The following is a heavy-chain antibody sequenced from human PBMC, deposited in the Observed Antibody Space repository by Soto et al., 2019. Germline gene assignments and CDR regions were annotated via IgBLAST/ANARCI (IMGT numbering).Heavy chain of an antibody. CDR1: GGTFSSFS. J-gene: IGHJ6*02. CDR3: ATDVPLNYYDNTYYWYALDV. V-gene: IGHV1-69*01. Sequence: QVQLVQSGAEVKKPGSSVTVSCKTSGGTFSSFSISWVRQAPGHGLEWMGRIIPFFKGTKFAQKFQGRVTITADESTNTAYMELNSLRSEDTAIYYCATDVPLNYYDNTYYWYALDVWGQGTTVTLSS. CDR2: IIPFFKGT. D-gene: IGHD3-22*01.